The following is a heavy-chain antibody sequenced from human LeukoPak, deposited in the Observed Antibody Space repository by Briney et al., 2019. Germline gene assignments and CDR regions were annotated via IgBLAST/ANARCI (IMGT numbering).Heavy chain of an antibody. J-gene: IGHJ4*02. D-gene: IGHD3-9*01. CDR1: GFTFSTYR. CDR3: VTGPDSRGNS. Sequence: GGSLSLSCAASGFTFSTYRMHWVRQAPGKGLLWVSRIEGDGSGTTYADSVKGRFTISRDNAKSTLYLQMNSLRDEDTAVYYCVTGPDSRGNSWGQGTLVTVSS. V-gene: IGHV3-74*01. CDR2: IEGDGSGT.